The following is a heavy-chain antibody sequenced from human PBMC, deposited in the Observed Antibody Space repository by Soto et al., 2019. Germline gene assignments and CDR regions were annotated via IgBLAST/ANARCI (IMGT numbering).Heavy chain of an antibody. Sequence: PGGSLRLSCAASGFTFSSYAMHWVRQAPGKGLEWVAVISYDGSNKYHADSVKGRFTISRDNSKNTLYLQMNSLRAEDTAVYYCARGTPMPYLDYWGQGTLVTVSS. CDR1: GFTFSSYA. CDR2: ISYDGSNK. J-gene: IGHJ4*02. D-gene: IGHD2-2*01. CDR3: ARGTPMPYLDY. V-gene: IGHV3-30-3*01.